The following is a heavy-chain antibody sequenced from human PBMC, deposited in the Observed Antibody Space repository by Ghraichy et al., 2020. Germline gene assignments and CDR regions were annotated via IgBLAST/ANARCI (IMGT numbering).Heavy chain of an antibody. CDR3: AKGSMVRGVYFDY. Sequence: SETLSLTCTVSGGSISSSSYYWGWIRQPPGKGLEWIGSIYYSGSTYYNPSLKSRVIISVDTSKNQFSLKLSSVTAADTAVYYCAKGSMVRGVYFDYWGQGTLVTVSS. D-gene: IGHD3-10*01. CDR1: GGSISSSSYY. CDR2: IYYSGST. J-gene: IGHJ4*02. V-gene: IGHV4-39*01.